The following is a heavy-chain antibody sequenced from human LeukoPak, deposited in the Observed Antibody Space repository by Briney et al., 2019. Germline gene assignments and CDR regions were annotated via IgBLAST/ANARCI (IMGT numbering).Heavy chain of an antibody. D-gene: IGHD6-13*01. Sequence: PSQTLSLTCAVSGGSISSYYWSWVRQPAGKGLEWIGRIYASGNTNYNPSLKGRVTMTVDTSKNQFSLNLSSVTAADTAVYYCARGRGSSWYYFDSWGQGTLVTVSS. CDR2: IYASGNT. CDR3: ARGRGSSWYYFDS. V-gene: IGHV4-4*07. CDR1: GGSISSYY. J-gene: IGHJ4*02.